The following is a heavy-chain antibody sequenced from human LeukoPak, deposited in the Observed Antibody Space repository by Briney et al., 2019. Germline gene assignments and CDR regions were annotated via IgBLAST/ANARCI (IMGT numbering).Heavy chain of an antibody. V-gene: IGHV1-69*13. J-gene: IGHJ4*02. CDR3: ARTGPSYYYDSSGYYYEDY. CDR1: GGTFSSYA. CDR2: IIPIFGTA. Sequence: SVKVSCKASGGTFSSYAISWVRQAPGQGLEWMGGIIPIFGTANYAQKFRGRVTITADESTSTAYMELSSLRSEDTAVYYCARTGPSYYYDSSGYYYEDYWGQGTLVTVSS. D-gene: IGHD3-22*01.